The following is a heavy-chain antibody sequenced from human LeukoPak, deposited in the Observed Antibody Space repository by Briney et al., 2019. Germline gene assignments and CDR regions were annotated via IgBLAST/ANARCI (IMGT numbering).Heavy chain of an antibody. CDR3: ARDGGVTPKQFDY. V-gene: IGHV1-18*01. CDR2: ISAYNGNT. Sequence: GASVKVSCKASGYSFTSYGISWVRLPPGQGIGRMGWISAYNGNTNYAQKLQGRVTMTTDRSTTTAYMELRSLRSDDTAVYYCARDGGVTPKQFDYWGQGTLVTVSS. CDR1: GYSFTSYG. D-gene: IGHD3-16*01. J-gene: IGHJ4*02.